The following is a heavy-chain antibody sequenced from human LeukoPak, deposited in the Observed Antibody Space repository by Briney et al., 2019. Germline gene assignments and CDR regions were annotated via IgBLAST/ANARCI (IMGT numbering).Heavy chain of an antibody. J-gene: IGHJ4*02. CDR1: GFTFSSYW. V-gene: IGHV3-74*01. Sequence: GGSLRLSCAASGFTFSSYWMHWVRQAPGKGLVWVSRINSDGSSTSYADSVKGRFTISRDNAKNTLYLQMNSLRAEDTAVYYCGVSVVIPAAFDHWGQGTLVTVSS. CDR3: GVSVVIPAAFDH. CDR2: INSDGSST. D-gene: IGHD2-2*01.